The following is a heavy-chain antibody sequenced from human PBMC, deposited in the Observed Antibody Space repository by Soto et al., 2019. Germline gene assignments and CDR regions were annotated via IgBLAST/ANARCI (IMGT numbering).Heavy chain of an antibody. D-gene: IGHD4-17*01. V-gene: IGHV3-30*18. J-gene: IGHJ6*02. Sequence: QVQLVESGGGVVQPGRSLRLSCAASGFTFSSYGMHGVRQAPGKGLAWVAVISYDGSNKYYADSVKGRFTISRDNSKNTLYLQMSSLRAEDTAVYYCAKEYGDYGVYYYGMDVWGQGTTVTVSS. CDR2: ISYDGSNK. CDR1: GFTFSSYG. CDR3: AKEYGDYGVYYYGMDV.